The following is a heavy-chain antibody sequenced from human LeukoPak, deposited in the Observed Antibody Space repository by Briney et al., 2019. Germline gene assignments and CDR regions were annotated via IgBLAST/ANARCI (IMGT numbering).Heavy chain of an antibody. CDR2: IYYSGST. CDR3: ASLYYDSSGGAFDI. J-gene: IGHJ3*02. Sequence: PSETLSLTCAVYGGSFSGYYWSWIRQPPGKGLEWIGYIYYSGSTNYNPSLKSRVTISVDTSKNQFSLKLSSVTAADTAVYYCASLYYDSSGGAFDIWGQGTMVTVSS. CDR1: GGSFSGYY. D-gene: IGHD3-22*01. V-gene: IGHV4-59*01.